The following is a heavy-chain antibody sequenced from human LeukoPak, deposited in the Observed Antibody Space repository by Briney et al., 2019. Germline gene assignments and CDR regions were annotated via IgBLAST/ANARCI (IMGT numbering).Heavy chain of an antibody. CDR3: ARTGLRFLEWSPWDYFDY. Sequence: GGSLRLSCAASGFTFGGFWMSWVRQAPGKGLGWVANIRQDGSAEYYVDSVKGRFTISRDNAKNSLYLQMNSLRAEDTAVYYCARTGLRFLEWSPWDYFDYWGQGTLVTVSS. CDR2: IRQDGSAE. V-gene: IGHV3-7*01. D-gene: IGHD3-3*01. CDR1: GFTFGGFW. J-gene: IGHJ4*02.